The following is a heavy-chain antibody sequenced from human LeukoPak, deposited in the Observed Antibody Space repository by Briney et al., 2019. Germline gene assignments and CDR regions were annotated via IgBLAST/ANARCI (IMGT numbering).Heavy chain of an antibody. CDR2: IKRKTDSGTT. CDR3: ATELWFGERVFDY. CDR1: GFTFSDTW. V-gene: IGHV3-15*01. D-gene: IGHD3-10*01. J-gene: IGHJ4*02. Sequence: PGGSLRLSCAASGFTFSDTWMSWVRQAPGKGLEWVGRIKRKTDSGTTDYAAPAKGRFTISRDDSKNTLYLHMNSLKTEDTAVYYCATELWFGERVFDYWGQGTLVTVSS.